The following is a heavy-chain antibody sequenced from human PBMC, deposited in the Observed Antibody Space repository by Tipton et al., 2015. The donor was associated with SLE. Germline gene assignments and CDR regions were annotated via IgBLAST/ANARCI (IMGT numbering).Heavy chain of an antibody. D-gene: IGHD2-15*01. J-gene: IGHJ4*02. Sequence: SLRLSCAVSGFTFSSYSMNWVRQAPGKGLEWASYISSSSSTIYYADSVKGRFTISRDNSKNTLYLQMSSLRAEDTAVYYCAKDRYCSGGTCFASYFDHWGQGNLVTVSS. CDR3: AKDRYCSGGTCFASYFDH. V-gene: IGHV3-48*04. CDR1: GFTFSSYS. CDR2: ISSSSSTI.